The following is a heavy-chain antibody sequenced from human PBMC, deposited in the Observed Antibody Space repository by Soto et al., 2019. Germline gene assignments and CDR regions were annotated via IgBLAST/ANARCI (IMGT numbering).Heavy chain of an antibody. D-gene: IGHD6-13*01. CDR1: GGSISSSLYY. J-gene: IGHJ4*02. Sequence: QLQLQESGPGLVKPSETLSLTCTVSGGSISSSLYYWGWIRQPPGKGLEWIGSLYYIGATYYNPSLKNRVTISVDPSKNHFSLRLTSVTAADTAVYYCARSRSGSWYYFDHWGQGTLVTVSS. CDR3: ARSRSGSWYYFDH. CDR2: LYYIGAT. V-gene: IGHV4-39*02.